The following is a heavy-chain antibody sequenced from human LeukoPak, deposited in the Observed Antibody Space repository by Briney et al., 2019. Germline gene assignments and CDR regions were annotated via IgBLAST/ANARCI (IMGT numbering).Heavy chain of an antibody. Sequence: ASVTVSCKASGYTFTGYYMHWVRQAPGQGLEWMGWINPNSGGTNYAQKFQGRVTMTRDTSISTAYTELSRLRSDDTAVYYCARDLGITMVRGLLPDYWGQGTLVTVSS. CDR2: INPNSGGT. J-gene: IGHJ4*02. V-gene: IGHV1-2*02. D-gene: IGHD3-10*01. CDR3: ARDLGITMVRGLLPDY. CDR1: GYTFTGYY.